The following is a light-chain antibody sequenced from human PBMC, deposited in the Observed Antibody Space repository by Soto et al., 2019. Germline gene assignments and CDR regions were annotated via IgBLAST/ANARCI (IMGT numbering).Light chain of an antibody. J-gene: IGLJ1*01. V-gene: IGLV2-14*01. CDR1: SSDVGGYNY. Sequence: QSALTQPASVSGSPGQSITISCTGTSSDVGGYNYVSWYQRRPGKAPKLMIYDVSIGPSGVFNCFSASKSGNTASLTISGLQAEDEADYYCSSYTNSSIVFGTGTKLTVL. CDR2: DVS. CDR3: SSYTNSSIV.